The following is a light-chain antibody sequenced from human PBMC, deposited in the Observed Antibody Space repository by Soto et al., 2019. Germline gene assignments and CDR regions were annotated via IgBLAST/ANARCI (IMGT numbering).Light chain of an antibody. J-gene: IGLJ1*01. CDR3: CSYAGSSTHYV. V-gene: IGLV2-23*01. CDR2: EGS. Sequence: QSALTQPASVSGSPGQSITTSCTGTSSDVGSYNLVSWYQQHPGKAPKLMIYEGSKRPSGVSNRFSGSKSGNTASLTISGLQAEDEAYYYCCSYAGSSTHYVFGTGTQLTVL. CDR1: SSDVGSYNL.